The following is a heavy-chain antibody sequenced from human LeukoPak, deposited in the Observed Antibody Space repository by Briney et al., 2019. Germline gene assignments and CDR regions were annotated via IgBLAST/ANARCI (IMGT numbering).Heavy chain of an antibody. D-gene: IGHD3-9*01. CDR1: GGSISSGDYY. CDR2: IYYSGST. J-gene: IGHJ4*02. V-gene: IGHV4-30-4*01. CDR3: ARGDGDILTGPEDYYFDY. Sequence: PSQTLFLTCTVSGGSISSGDYYWSWIRQPPGKGLEWIVYIYYSGSTYYNPSLKSRVTISVDTSKNQFSLMLSSVTAADTAVYYCARGDGDILTGPEDYYFDYWGQGTLVTVSS.